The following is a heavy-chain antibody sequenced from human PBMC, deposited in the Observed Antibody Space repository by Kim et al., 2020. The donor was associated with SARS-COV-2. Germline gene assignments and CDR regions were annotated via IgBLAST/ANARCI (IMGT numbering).Heavy chain of an antibody. CDR2: ISYSGTT. Sequence: SETLSLTCTVSGASIDSTNYYWGWIRQPPGKGLEWLGSISYSGTTYYNPYLESRVTIAADTYQHQFSLKLSSVTAADTAVYYCARPPRGISRRTFDVWGQGTMVTVSS. J-gene: IGHJ3*01. D-gene: IGHD3-3*01. CDR1: GASIDSTNYY. V-gene: IGHV4-39*01. CDR3: ARPPRGISRRTFDV.